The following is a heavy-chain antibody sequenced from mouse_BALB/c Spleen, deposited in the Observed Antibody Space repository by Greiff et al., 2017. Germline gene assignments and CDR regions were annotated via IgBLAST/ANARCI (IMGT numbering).Heavy chain of an antibody. D-gene: IGHD2-1*01. CDR2: IDPENGDT. CDR3: NGQEADGNYGFDY. Sequence: EVQLQESGAELVRSGASVKLSCTASGFNIKDYYMHWVKQRPEQGLEWIGWIDPENGDTEYAPKFQGKATMTADTSSNTAYLHLSSLTSEDTAVYYCNGQEADGNYGFDYWGQGTTLTVSS. CDR1: GFNIKDYY. V-gene: IGHV14-4*02. J-gene: IGHJ2*01.